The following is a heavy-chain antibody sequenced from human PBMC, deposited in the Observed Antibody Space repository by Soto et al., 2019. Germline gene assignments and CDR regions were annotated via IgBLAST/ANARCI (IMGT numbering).Heavy chain of an antibody. CDR2: MSRSSRYI. CDR3: ARDGGVAATLANYFDY. CDR1: GFTFNSYS. Sequence: GVSLRLSCAASGFTFNSYSMNWVRQAPGKGLEWVSSMSRSSRYIYYADSVKGRFTISRDNAKNSVYLQMNSLRAEDTAVYYCARDGGVAATLANYFDYWGQGPLVTVSS. V-gene: IGHV3-21*01. D-gene: IGHD2-15*01. J-gene: IGHJ4*02.